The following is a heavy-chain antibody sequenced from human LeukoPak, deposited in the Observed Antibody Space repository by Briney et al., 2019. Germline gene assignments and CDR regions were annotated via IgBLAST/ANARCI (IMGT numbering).Heavy chain of an antibody. D-gene: IGHD2-2*01. J-gene: IGHJ6*03. CDR2: ISYDGSNK. CDR3: ARRNIVVVPAADILNYYYYMDV. Sequence: GGSLRLSCAASGFTFSSYGMHWVRQAPGKGLEWVAVISYDGSNKYYADSVKGRFTISRDNSKNTLYLQMDSLRAEDTAVYYCARRNIVVVPAADILNYYYYMDVWGKGTTVTVSS. CDR1: GFTFSSYG. V-gene: IGHV3-30*03.